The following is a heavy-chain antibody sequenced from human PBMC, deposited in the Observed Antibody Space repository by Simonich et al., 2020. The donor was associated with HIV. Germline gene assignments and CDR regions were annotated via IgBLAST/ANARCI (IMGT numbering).Heavy chain of an antibody. CDR2: INHSGIT. D-gene: IGHD7-27*01. V-gene: IGHV4-34*01. Sequence: QVQLQQWGAGLLKPSEPLSLTCAVYGGSFNGYYWSWIRQSQERGLQWIGEINHSGITNYNPSLRGRVTISVDTSKNQFSLKMSSLIAADTAVYYCARGRSPPRTGVLDSWGQGTQVIVSS. CDR3: ARGRSPPRTGVLDS. CDR1: GGSFNGYY. J-gene: IGHJ4*02.